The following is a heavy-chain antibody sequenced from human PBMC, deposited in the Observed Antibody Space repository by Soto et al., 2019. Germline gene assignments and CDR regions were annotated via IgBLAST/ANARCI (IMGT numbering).Heavy chain of an antibody. CDR1: GFTFSSYA. D-gene: IGHD3-10*01. V-gene: IGHV3-23*01. Sequence: LRLSCAASGFTFSSYAMSWVRQVPGKGLEWVSSISGSGGSTYYADSVKGRFTISRDNSKNTLSLQMNSLRAEDTAVYYCAKGLSGSGAYQWFEPRGQGTLVTVSS. J-gene: IGHJ5*02. CDR2: ISGSGGST. CDR3: AKGLSGSGAYQWFEP.